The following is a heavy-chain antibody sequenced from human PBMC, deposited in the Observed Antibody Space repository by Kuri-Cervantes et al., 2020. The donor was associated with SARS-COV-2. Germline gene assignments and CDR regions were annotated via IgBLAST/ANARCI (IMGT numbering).Heavy chain of an antibody. CDR2: ISWNSGSI. V-gene: IGHV3-9*01. CDR1: GFTFDDYA. D-gene: IGHD3-16*01. CDR3: ARDPIYDYVWGSYRDDAFDI. Sequence: SLKISCAASGFTFDDYAMHWVRQAPGKGLEWVSGISWNSGSIGYADSVKGRFTISRDNAKNSLYLQMNSLRAEDTAVYYCARDPIYDYVWGSYRDDAFDIWGQGTMVTVSS. J-gene: IGHJ3*02.